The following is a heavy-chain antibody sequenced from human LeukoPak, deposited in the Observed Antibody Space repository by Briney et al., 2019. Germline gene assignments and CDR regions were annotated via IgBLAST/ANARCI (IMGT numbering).Heavy chain of an antibody. CDR1: GFTFSSYS. V-gene: IGHV3-48*04. CDR3: ARSFHYDTLTGYYFFDY. CDR2: ISSSSTTI. D-gene: IGHD3-9*01. Sequence: GGSLRLSCVASGFTFSSYSINWVRQAPGKGLEWVSYISSSSTTIYYADSVKGRFTITRDNAKNSLYLQMNSLRAEDTAVYYCARSFHYDTLTGYYFFDYWGQGTLVTVSS. J-gene: IGHJ4*02.